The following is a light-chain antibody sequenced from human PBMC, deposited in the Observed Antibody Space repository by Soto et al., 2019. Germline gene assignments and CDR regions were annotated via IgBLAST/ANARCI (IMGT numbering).Light chain of an antibody. V-gene: IGLV1-40*01. CDR3: QSYDSSLSGSV. CDR1: SSNIGAGYV. J-gene: IGLJ2*01. CDR2: GNS. Sequence: QSVLTQPPSVSGAPGQRVTISCTGSSSNIGAGYVVHWYPQLPGTAPKLLIYGNSNRPSGVPDRFSGSKSGTSASLAITGLQAEDEADYYCQSYDSSLSGSVFGGGTKLTVL.